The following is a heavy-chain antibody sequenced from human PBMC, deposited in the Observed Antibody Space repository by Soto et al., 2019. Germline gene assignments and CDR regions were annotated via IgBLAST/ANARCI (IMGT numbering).Heavy chain of an antibody. V-gene: IGHV3-30*18. Sequence: QVQLVESGGGVVQPGRSLRLSCAASGFTFSSYGMHWVRQAPGKGLEWVAVISYDGSNKYYADYVKGRFTISRDNSKNTLYLQMNSLRAEDTAVYYCAKDLGGYSSYDTDYWGQGTLVTVSS. J-gene: IGHJ4*02. CDR3: AKDLGGYSSYDTDY. CDR2: ISYDGSNK. D-gene: IGHD5-18*01. CDR1: GFTFSSYG.